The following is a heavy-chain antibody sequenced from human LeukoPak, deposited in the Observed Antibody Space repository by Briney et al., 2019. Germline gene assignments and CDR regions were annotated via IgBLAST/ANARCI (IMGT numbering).Heavy chain of an antibody. CDR3: AREPHYDFWSGYPYYFDY. CDR1: GFTFDDYA. D-gene: IGHD3-3*01. Sequence: GGSLRLSCAASGFTFDDYAMHWVRQAPGKGLEWVSGISWNSGSIGYADSVKGRFTISRDNAKNTLYLQMNSLRAEDTAVYYCAREPHYDFWSGYPYYFDYWGQGTLVTVSS. CDR2: ISWNSGSI. J-gene: IGHJ4*02. V-gene: IGHV3-9*01.